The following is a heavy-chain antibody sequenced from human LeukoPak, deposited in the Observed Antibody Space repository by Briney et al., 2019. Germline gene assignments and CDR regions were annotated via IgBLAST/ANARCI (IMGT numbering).Heavy chain of an antibody. V-gene: IGHV3-64D*06. Sequence: GGSLRLSCSASGFTFSSYAMHWVRQAPGKGLEFISGIRSNGGSTYYADSVKGRFTISRDNSKNTVYLQMSSLRVEDTAVYYCVKDGYDTGWYYYLDYWGRGTLVTVSS. CDR3: VKDGYDTGWYYYLDY. CDR1: GFTFSSYA. D-gene: IGHD6-19*01. J-gene: IGHJ4*02. CDR2: IRSNGGST.